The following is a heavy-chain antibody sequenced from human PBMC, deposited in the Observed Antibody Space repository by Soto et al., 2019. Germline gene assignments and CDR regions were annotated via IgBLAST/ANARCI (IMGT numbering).Heavy chain of an antibody. CDR2: IYHSGST. V-gene: IGHV4-59*12. J-gene: IGHJ4*02. CDR1: GGSISSYS. D-gene: IGHD2-8*02. Sequence: SETLSLTCTVSGGSISSYSWSWIRQPPGKGLEWIGYIYHSGSTYYNPSLKSRVTISVDTSKNQFSLKLTSVTAADTAVYYCARDKITGLFDYWGQGTLVTGSS. CDR3: ARDKITGLFDY.